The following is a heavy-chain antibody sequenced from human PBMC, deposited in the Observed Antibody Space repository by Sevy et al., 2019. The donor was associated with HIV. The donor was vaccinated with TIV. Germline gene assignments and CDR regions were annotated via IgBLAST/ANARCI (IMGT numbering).Heavy chain of an antibody. V-gene: IGHV1-18*01. D-gene: IGHD3-3*02. CDR3: AKEGKNIRSWFDP. J-gene: IGHJ5*02. CDR2: ISGYNGYT. Sequence: ASVKVSCKASGYSFTNYGIGWMRQAPGQGLEWMGWISGYNGYTNYEQNLQGRVTMTTDTSTSTAYMELRSLRSDDTAIYYCAKEGKNIRSWFDPWGQGTLVTVSS. CDR1: GYSFTNYG.